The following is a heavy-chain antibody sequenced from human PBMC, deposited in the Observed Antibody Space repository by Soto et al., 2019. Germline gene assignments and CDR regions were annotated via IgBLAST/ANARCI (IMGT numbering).Heavy chain of an antibody. Sequence: QVQLVESGGALVKPGGSLRLSCAGSGFTFGDYYMTWIRQAPGEGLEWVSYISSASDTIYYADSVKGRFSISRDKAKNSLYLKMNSLRAEDTAVYYCAREPYYFDYWGQGTLVTVSS. V-gene: IGHV3-11*01. J-gene: IGHJ4*02. CDR3: AREPYYFDY. CDR1: GFTFGDYY. CDR2: ISSASDTI.